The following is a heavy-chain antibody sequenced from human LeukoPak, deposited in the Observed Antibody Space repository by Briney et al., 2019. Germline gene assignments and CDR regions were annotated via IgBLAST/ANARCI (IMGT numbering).Heavy chain of an antibody. J-gene: IGHJ4*02. V-gene: IGHV4-59*01. CDR2: IHYSGST. CDR3: ARVRDRSSYFYDLDY. D-gene: IGHD3-22*01. Sequence: SETLSLTCTVSGGSISSYYWSWIRQPPGKGLEWIGCIHYSGSTNYNPSLKSRITISVDTSKNQFSLKLSSVTAADTAVYYCARVRDRSSYFYDLDYWGQGTLVTVSS. CDR1: GGSISSYY.